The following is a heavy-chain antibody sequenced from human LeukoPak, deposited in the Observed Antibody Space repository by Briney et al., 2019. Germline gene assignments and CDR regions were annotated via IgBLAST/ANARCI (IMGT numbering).Heavy chain of an antibody. J-gene: IGHJ2*01. CDR1: GYSFSIYW. Sequence: GESLKISCKGSGYSFSIYWIGWVRQMPGKGLGGMGIIYPGDSDTRYSPSFQGQGTLSADKSISPAYLQWSSLKASDTARFSCAGTYCRGGSCYLGYWYFDLWGRGTLVTVSS. CDR2: IYPGDSDT. V-gene: IGHV5-51*01. D-gene: IGHD2-15*01. CDR3: AGTYCRGGSCYLGYWYFDL.